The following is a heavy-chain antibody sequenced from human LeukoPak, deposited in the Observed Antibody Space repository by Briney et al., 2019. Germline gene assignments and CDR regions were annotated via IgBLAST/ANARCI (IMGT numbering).Heavy chain of an antibody. CDR3: ARDTYYYDSSGYPGYFQH. CDR2: ISSSSSYI. D-gene: IGHD3-22*01. J-gene: IGHJ1*01. V-gene: IGHV3-21*01. Sequence: GGSLRLSCAASGFTFSSYSMNWVRQAPGKGLEWVSSISSSSSYIYYADSVKGRFTISRDNAKNSLYLQMNSLRAEDTAVYYCARDTYYYDSSGYPGYFQHWGQGTLVTVSS. CDR1: GFTFSSYS.